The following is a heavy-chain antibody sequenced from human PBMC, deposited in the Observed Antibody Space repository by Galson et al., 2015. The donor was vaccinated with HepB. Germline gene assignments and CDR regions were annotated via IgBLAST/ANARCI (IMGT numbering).Heavy chain of an antibody. J-gene: IGHJ4*02. Sequence: SLRLSCAASGFTVSSNYMTWVRQAPGKGLECVSVINSGGRTYYADSVQGRFTISRDDSKNTLYLQMNSLRAEDTAVYYCAGGGGPDHSDYWGQGTLVTVFS. CDR3: AGGGGPDHSDY. CDR2: INSGGRT. CDR1: GFTVSSNY. V-gene: IGHV3-66*01. D-gene: IGHD2-15*01.